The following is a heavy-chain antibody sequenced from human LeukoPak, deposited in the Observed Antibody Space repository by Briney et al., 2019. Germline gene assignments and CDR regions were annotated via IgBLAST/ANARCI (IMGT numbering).Heavy chain of an antibody. D-gene: IGHD2-8*01. V-gene: IGHV4-59*08. J-gene: IGHJ4*02. CDR2: GHYSGNT. CDR3: AKWASDNRAFDL. CDR1: GTSITSYY. Sequence: SETLSLTCTVSGTSITSYYWNWIRQAPGQGPEWIGYGHYSGNTKYNPPLKSRVTISVDTSKNQFSLRLSSVTAADTAVYFCAKWASDNRAFDLWGQGTLVTVSS.